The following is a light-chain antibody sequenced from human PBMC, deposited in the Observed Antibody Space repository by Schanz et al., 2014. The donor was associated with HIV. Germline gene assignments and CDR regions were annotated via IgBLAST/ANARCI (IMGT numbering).Light chain of an antibody. CDR1: QSISEW. J-gene: IGKJ1*01. Sequence: DIQMTQSPSTLSASVGDRITITCRASQSISEWLAWYQQKSGKAPNLLISEASTSESGVPSRFSGSGSGTDFTLTISSLQSDDFATYYCQQYVGFFHTFGQGTKVEIK. CDR2: EAS. CDR3: QQYVGFFHT. V-gene: IGKV1-5*03.